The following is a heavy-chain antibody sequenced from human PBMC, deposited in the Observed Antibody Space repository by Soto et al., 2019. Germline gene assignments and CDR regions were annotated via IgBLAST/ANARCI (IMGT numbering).Heavy chain of an antibody. J-gene: IGHJ4*02. D-gene: IGHD1-26*01. V-gene: IGHV4-39*01. CDR1: GGSVSSSSYY. CDR3: AGRRAGDYYFDY. CDR2: IYYTGST. Sequence: QLQESGPGLVKPSETLSLTCTVSGGSVSSSSYYWGWIRQPPGKGLEWIGTIYYTGSTSYSPSLKRRVTISVDTSKTQFSLNLSSVTATDTAVYYCAGRRAGDYYFDYWGQGTLVTVSS.